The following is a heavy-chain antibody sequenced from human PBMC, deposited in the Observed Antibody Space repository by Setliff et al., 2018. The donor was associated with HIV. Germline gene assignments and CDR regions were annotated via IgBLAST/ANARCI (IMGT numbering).Heavy chain of an antibody. D-gene: IGHD3-3*01. CDR1: GFTFRNYK. Sequence: PGGSLRLSCAASGFTFRNYKFNWVRQVPGRGLEWVSSISIGSGGAIDYADSVQGRFTISRDNSKNSLYLQMNSLRVEDTAVYYCARDYLYYNLYNGSPVDGMDVWGQGTTVTVSS. J-gene: IGHJ6*02. V-gene: IGHV3-48*03. CDR3: ARDYLYYNLYNGSPVDGMDV. CDR2: ISIGSGGAI.